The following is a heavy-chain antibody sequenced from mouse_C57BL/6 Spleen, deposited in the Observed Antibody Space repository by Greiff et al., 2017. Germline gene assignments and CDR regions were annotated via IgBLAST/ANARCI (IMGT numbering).Heavy chain of an antibody. CDR2: IYPSDSET. Sequence: QVQLQQPGAELVRPGSSVKLSCKASGYTFTSYWMDWVKQRPGQGLEWIGNIYPSDSETHYNQKFKDKATLTVDKSSSTAYMQLSSLTSEYSAVYYCERWSTVVAPYAMDYWGQGTSVTVSS. J-gene: IGHJ4*01. V-gene: IGHV1-61*01. CDR1: GYTFTSYW. CDR3: ERWSTVVAPYAMDY. D-gene: IGHD1-1*01.